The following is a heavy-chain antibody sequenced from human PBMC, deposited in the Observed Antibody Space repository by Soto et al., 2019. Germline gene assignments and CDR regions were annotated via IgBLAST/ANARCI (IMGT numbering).Heavy chain of an antibody. J-gene: IGHJ4*02. V-gene: IGHV3-53*01. CDR1: GFTVSSNY. Sequence: LRLSCAASGFTVSSNYMSWVRQAPGKGLEWVSVIYSGGSTYYADSVKGRFTISRDNSKNTLYLQMNSLRAEDTAVYYCVRTRFLVFDYCGQGTLVTVSS. CDR2: IYSGGST. CDR3: VRTRFLVFDY. D-gene: IGHD3-3*01.